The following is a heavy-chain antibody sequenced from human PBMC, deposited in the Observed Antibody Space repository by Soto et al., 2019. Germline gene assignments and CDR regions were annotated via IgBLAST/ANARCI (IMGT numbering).Heavy chain of an antibody. Sequence: XATLALTGAVSGFCISGGDVYCWCRQPPGKGLEWIGTIYHSGNTYYSPSLTSRVTISVDTSKNHFSLQLRSVTAADTAVYYCARARIIVSGTIVDSWGQGTLVTVSS. J-gene: IGHJ4*02. CDR1: GFCISGGDV. V-gene: IGHV4-38-2*01. CDR2: IYHSGNT. D-gene: IGHD1-7*01. CDR3: ARARIIVSGTIVDS.